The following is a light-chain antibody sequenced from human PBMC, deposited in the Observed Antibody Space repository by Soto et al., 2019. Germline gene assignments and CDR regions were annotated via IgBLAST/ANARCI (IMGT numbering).Light chain of an antibody. V-gene: IGLV1-51*01. CDR1: TSNIGDNY. CDR3: GTWDTSLTAVV. CDR2: DNT. Sequence: QSVLTQPPSVSAAPGQKVTISCSGSTSNIGDNYASWFQQVPGTAAKLLIFDNTKRPSGIPDRISGAKSGTSATLDITGLQTGDEAHYYCGTWDTSLTAVVFGGGTKLTVL. J-gene: IGLJ2*01.